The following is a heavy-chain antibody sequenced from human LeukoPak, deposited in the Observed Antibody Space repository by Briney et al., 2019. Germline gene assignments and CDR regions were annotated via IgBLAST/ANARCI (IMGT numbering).Heavy chain of an antibody. CDR1: GGSISSRSYY. Sequence: SETLSLTCTVSGGSISSRSYYWGWIRQPPGKGLEWIGSIYYSGSSYSTPSLKSRVPISVATSKNQFSLKLSPVTAADTAVYPCARPFVSGGWYFAARGHPPLLLDYWGQGTLVTVSS. V-gene: IGHV4-39*01. CDR3: ARPFVSGGWYFAARGHPPLLLDY. CDR2: IYYSGSS. J-gene: IGHJ4*02. D-gene: IGHD6-19*01.